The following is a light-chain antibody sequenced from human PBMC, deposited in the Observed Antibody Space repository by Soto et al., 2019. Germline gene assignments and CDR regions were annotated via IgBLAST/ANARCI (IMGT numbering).Light chain of an antibody. CDR3: LLVDSSARV. Sequence: QAVVTQEPSLTVSPGGTVTLTCASSTGVVTSSHFPYWIQQKPGQAPRTLICNTNSRHSWTPARFSGSLLGGKAALTLSGAQPEDEGDYYCLLVDSSARVFGGGTKLTVL. V-gene: IGLV7-46*01. CDR2: NTN. J-gene: IGLJ2*01. CDR1: TGVVTSSHF.